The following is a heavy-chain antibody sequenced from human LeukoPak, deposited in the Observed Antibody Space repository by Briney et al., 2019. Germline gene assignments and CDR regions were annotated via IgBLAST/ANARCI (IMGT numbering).Heavy chain of an antibody. Sequence: ASVKVSCKTSGYTFTGYYMHWVRQAPGQGLEWMGWINPNSGGTNYAQKFQGRVTMTRDTSISTAYMELSSLRSDDTAVYYCARDYDFWSGYSPTFDYWGQGTLVTVSS. D-gene: IGHD3-3*01. J-gene: IGHJ4*02. V-gene: IGHV1-2*02. CDR2: INPNSGGT. CDR1: GYTFTGYY. CDR3: ARDYDFWSGYSPTFDY.